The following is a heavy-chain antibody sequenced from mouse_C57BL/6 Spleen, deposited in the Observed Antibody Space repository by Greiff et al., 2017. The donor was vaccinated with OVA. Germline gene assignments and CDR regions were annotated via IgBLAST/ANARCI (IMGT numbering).Heavy chain of an antibody. Sequence: QVQLQQSGAELVRPGASVTLSCKASGYTFTDYEMHWVKQTPVHGLEWIGAIDPETGGTAYNQKFKGKAILTADKSSSTAYMELRSLTSEDSAVYYCTRGFTTVVQSFDYWGQGTTLTVSS. D-gene: IGHD1-1*01. CDR3: TRGFTTVVQSFDY. CDR1: GYTFTDYE. J-gene: IGHJ2*01. CDR2: IDPETGGT. V-gene: IGHV1-15*01.